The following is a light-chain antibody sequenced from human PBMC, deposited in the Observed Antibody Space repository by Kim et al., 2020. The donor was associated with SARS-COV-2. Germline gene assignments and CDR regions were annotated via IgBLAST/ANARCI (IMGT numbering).Light chain of an antibody. CDR2: AAS. Sequence: ASVGDRVTITFRTTPSISSHLNWYQQKPGRAPKLLISAASTLQGGVPSRFSGSGSETDFTLTISSLQPEDFATYLCQQSYITPFTFGPGTKVDIK. CDR1: PSISSH. CDR3: QQSYITPFT. J-gene: IGKJ3*01. V-gene: IGKV1-39*01.